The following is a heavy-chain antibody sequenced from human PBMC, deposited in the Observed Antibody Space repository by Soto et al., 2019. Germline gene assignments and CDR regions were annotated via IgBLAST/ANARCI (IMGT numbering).Heavy chain of an antibody. CDR1: GGSFSGYY. D-gene: IGHD4-17*01. V-gene: IGHV4-34*01. J-gene: IGHJ3*02. CDR3: ARGPVEFRYGDYVGAFDI. Sequence: QVQLQQWGAGLLKPSETLSLTCAVYGGSFSGYYWSWIRQPPGKGLEWIGEINHSGSTNYNPSLKIRVNISVDTSKNQFSLKLSSVTAADTAVYYCARGPVEFRYGDYVGAFDIWGQGTMVTVSS. CDR2: INHSGST.